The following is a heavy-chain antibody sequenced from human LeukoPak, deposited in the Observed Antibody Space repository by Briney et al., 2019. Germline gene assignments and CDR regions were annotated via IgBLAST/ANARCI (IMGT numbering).Heavy chain of an antibody. V-gene: IGHV4-61*08. D-gene: IGHD6-19*01. CDR3: ARATSYTGHLGW. CDR1: GDSISSGGYY. CDR2: IYHSGST. J-gene: IGHJ4*02. Sequence: SETLSLTCTVSGDSISSGGYYWSWIRQRPGEGLEWIGYIYHSGSTNYNPSLKSRVTISVDTSKNQFSLSLSSVTAADTAVYYCARATSYTGHLGWWGQGTLVTVSS.